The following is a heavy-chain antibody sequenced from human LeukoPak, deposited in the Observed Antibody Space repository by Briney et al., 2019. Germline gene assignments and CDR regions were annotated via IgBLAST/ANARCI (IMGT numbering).Heavy chain of an antibody. J-gene: IGHJ5*02. Sequence: GGSLRLSCAASGFTFSSYWMHWVRQAPGKGLVWVSRINSDGSSTSYADFVKGRFTISRDNAKNTLYLQMNSLRAEDTAVYYCARGVGYCSSTSCYWWFDPWGQGTLVTVSS. D-gene: IGHD2-2*01. V-gene: IGHV3-74*01. CDR1: GFTFSSYW. CDR3: ARGVGYCSSTSCYWWFDP. CDR2: INSDGSST.